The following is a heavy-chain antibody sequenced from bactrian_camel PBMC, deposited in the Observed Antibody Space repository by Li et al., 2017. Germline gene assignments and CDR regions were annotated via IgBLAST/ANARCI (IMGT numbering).Heavy chain of an antibody. Sequence: HVQLVESGGGLVQPGGSLRLSCAAEGLWFSSFSMAWFRQAPGKEREGDAAIASDGATSYRDSVKGRFTISRDTPKNTVYLQMNSLKSEDTAVYYCAADFARRSPPRWKDLRLCGYEMDYWGEGTQVTVS. CDR2: IASDGAT. J-gene: IGHJ7*01. V-gene: IGHV3S53*01. CDR1: GLWFSSFS. D-gene: IGHD1*01.